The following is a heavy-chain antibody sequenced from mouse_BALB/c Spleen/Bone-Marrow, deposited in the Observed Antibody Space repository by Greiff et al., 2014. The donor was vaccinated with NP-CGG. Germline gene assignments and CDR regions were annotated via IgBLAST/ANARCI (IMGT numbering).Heavy chain of an antibody. CDR3: ARYRLGTYFDY. CDR1: GFNIKDTY. CDR2: IDPANGNT. J-gene: IGHJ2*01. V-gene: IGHV14-3*02. Sequence: EVQLQQSGAELVKPGASVKLSCTASGFNIKDTYMHWVKQRPEQGLEWIGRIDPANGNTKYDPKFQGEATITADTSSNTAYLQLSSLTSEDTAVYYCARYRLGTYFDYRGQGTTLTVSS. D-gene: IGHD1-2*01.